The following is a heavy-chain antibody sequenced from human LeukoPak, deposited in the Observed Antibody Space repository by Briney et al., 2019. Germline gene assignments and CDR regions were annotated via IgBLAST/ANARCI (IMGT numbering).Heavy chain of an antibody. V-gene: IGHV1-18*01. D-gene: IGHD5-18*01. CDR3: AREGAYSYGFSFDY. Sequence: ASVKVSCKASGYTFTSYGISWVPQAPGQGLEGMGWISAYNGNTNYAQKLKGRVTITTDTSTRTAYMELRSLRSDDTAVYYCAREGAYSYGFSFDYWGQGTLVTVSS. CDR1: GYTFTSYG. J-gene: IGHJ4*02. CDR2: ISAYNGNT.